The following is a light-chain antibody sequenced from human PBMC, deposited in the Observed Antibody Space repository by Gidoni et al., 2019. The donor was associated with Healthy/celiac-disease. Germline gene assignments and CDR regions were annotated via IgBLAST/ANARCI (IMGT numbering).Light chain of an antibody. CDR3: QQHSNWLRT. J-gene: IGKJ5*01. CDR2: DAS. Sequence: EIVLTQSLATSSLSPGERATLSCRASQSVSSYLAWYQQKPGQAPRLLIYDASNRATGIPSRFSGSGSGTDFTLTISSLEPEDFAVYYCQQHSNWLRTFGQGTRLEIK. CDR1: QSVSSY. V-gene: IGKV3-11*01.